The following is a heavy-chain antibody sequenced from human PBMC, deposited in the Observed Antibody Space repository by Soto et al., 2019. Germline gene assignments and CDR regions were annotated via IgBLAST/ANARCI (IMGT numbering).Heavy chain of an antibody. CDR3: AREMGYGDSHGMDV. J-gene: IGHJ6*02. CDR1: GFTVSSNY. D-gene: IGHD4-17*01. Sequence: GGSLRLSCAASGFTVSSNYMSWVRQAPGKGLEWVSVIYSGGSTYYADSVKGRFTISRHNSKNTLYLQMNSLRAEDTAVYYCAREMGYGDSHGMDVWGQGTTVTVSS. V-gene: IGHV3-66*01. CDR2: IYSGGST.